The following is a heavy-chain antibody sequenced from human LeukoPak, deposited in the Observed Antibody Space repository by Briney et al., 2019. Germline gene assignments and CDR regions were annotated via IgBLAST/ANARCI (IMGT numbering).Heavy chain of an antibody. CDR3: VSGSHYDSSGYYGDY. CDR2: ISSSSSYI. V-gene: IGHV3-21*01. J-gene: IGHJ4*02. D-gene: IGHD3-22*01. Sequence: GGSLRLACAASGFTFSSYSMNWVRQAPGKGLEWFSSISSSSSYIYYADSVKGRLTISIDNAKNSLYLQMNSLRAEDTAVYYCVSGSHYDSSGYYGDYWGQGTLVTVSS. CDR1: GFTFSSYS.